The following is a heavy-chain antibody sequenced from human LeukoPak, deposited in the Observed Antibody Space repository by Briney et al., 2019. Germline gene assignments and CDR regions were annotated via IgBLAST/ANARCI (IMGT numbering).Heavy chain of an antibody. CDR1: GGSISTSSFY. J-gene: IGHJ6*03. CDR2: FYYTGST. V-gene: IGHV4-39*07. D-gene: IGHD6-13*01. Sequence: SETLSLTCTVSGGSISTSSFYWGWIRQPPGKGLEWIASFYYTGSTYYKPSLKSRVTVSIDTSKNQFSLKLSTVTAADTAVYYCARRLYSSSWIDYYYYYMDVWGKGTTVTVSS. CDR3: ARRLYSSSWIDYYYYYMDV.